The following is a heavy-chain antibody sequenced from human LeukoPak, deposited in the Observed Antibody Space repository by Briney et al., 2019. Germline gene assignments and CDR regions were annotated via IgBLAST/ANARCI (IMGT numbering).Heavy chain of an antibody. D-gene: IGHD4-17*01. CDR3: ARDGQTTADY. CDR1: GFTFSSYS. CDR2: ISSSSSYI. Sequence: GGSLRLSCAASGFTFSSYSMNWVHLAPGKGLEWVSSISSSSSYIYYADSVKGRFTISRDNAKNSLYLQMNSLRAEDTAVYYCARDGQTTADYWGQGTLVTVSS. J-gene: IGHJ4*02. V-gene: IGHV3-21*01.